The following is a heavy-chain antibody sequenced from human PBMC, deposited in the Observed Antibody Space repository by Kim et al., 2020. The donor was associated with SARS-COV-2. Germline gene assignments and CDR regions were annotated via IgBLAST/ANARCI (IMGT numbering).Heavy chain of an antibody. D-gene: IGHD3-22*01. V-gene: IGHV4-59*01. Sequence: SETLSLTCTVSGASISNYFWGWIRQPPGKGLEFIGHIYYNGKTTYNPSLKSRVTISIDTSKTQFSLRLTSVTAADTAFYYCARGGHDSNGEFVWFDPWGQGTLVTVSS. J-gene: IGHJ5*02. CDR3: ARGGHDSNGEFVWFDP. CDR1: GASISNYF. CDR2: IYYNGKT.